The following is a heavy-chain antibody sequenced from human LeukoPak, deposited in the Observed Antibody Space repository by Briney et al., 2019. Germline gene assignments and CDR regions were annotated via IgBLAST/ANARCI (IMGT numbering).Heavy chain of an antibody. V-gene: IGHV4-31*03. CDR3: AREDIAVALDI. J-gene: IGHJ3*02. CDR2: IYYSGST. D-gene: IGHD6-19*01. CDR1: GGPISSGGYY. Sequence: PSETLSLTCTVSGGPISSGGYYWSWIRQHPGKGLEWIGYIYYSGSTYYNPSLKSRVTMSVDTSKNQFSLKLSSVTAADTAVYYCAREDIAVALDIWGQGTMVTVSS.